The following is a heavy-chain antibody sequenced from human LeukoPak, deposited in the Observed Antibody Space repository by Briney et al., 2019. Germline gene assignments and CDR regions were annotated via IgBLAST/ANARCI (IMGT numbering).Heavy chain of an antibody. CDR1: GYIFTSYL. V-gene: IGHV1-3*01. CDR3: ARDLGGSGSYPFDY. CDR2: INAGNGNT. J-gene: IGHJ4*02. Sequence: ASVKVSCKASGYIFTSYLMHWVRQAPGQRLEWLGWINAGNGNTKDSQNFQGGVTITRDTSASTAYMELSSLRSEDTAVYYCARDLGGSGSYPFDYWGQGSLVIVSS. D-gene: IGHD3-10*01.